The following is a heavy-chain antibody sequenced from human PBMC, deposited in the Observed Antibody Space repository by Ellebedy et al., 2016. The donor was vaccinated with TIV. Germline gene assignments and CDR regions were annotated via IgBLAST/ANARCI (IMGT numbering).Heavy chain of an antibody. V-gene: IGHV3-13*01. CDR3: ARGADGYKGAFDI. J-gene: IGHJ3*02. CDR1: GFTFSSYD. D-gene: IGHD5-24*01. Sequence: PGGSLRLSCAASGFTFSSYDMHWVRQAPGKGLEWVSGIGFAGETYYPDSVKGRFTISRENAKNSLYLQMNSLRAGDTALYYCARGADGYKGAFDIWGQGTMVTVSS. CDR2: IGFAGET.